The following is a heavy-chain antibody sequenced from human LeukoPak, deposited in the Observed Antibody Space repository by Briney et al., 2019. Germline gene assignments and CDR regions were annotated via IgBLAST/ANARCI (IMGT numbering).Heavy chain of an antibody. CDR2: ISGDGSRT. CDR3: VRGGARRGSSVFGGYYYYMDV. CDR1: GFTFDDFA. V-gene: IGHV3-43*02. J-gene: IGHJ6*03. D-gene: IGHD5/OR15-5a*01. Sequence: GGSLRLSCAASGFTFDDFAMHWVRQAPGKGLEWVSLISGDGSRTYYADSMKGRFTISRDNSKNSLYLQMNSLRTEDTAFYYCVRGGARRGSSVFGGYYYYMDVWGKGTTVAVSS.